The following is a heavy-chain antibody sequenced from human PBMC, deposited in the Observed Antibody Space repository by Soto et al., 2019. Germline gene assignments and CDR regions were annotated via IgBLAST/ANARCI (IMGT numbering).Heavy chain of an antibody. D-gene: IGHD3-16*01. V-gene: IGHV3-23*01. CDR2: ISGSGGST. J-gene: IGHJ4*02. CDR3: AKDVPYYDYVWGLDSY. CDR1: GFTFSSYA. Sequence: PGGSLRLSCAASGFTFSSYAMSWVRQAPGKGLEWVSAISGSGGSTYYADSVKGRFTISRDNSKNTLYLQMNSLRAEDTAVYYCAKDVPYYDYVWGLDSYWGQGTLVTVSS.